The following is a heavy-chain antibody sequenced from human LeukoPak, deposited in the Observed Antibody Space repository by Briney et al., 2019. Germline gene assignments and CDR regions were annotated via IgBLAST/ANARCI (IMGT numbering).Heavy chain of an antibody. J-gene: IGHJ5*02. Sequence: SSVTVSCMTSGYTFTDYYLHWVRQAPGQGLEWMGWINPNNGGTSSAQKFQGRVTMTRDTSITTVYMEVSWMTSDDTAIYYCARADRLQAGPYLIGPWGQGTLVTVSS. V-gene: IGHV1-2*02. D-gene: IGHD2-21*01. CDR2: INPNNGGT. CDR1: GYTFTDYY. CDR3: ARADRLQAGPYLIGP.